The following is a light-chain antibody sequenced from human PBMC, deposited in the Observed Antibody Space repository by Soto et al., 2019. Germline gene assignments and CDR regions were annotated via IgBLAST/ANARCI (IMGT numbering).Light chain of an antibody. CDR2: EVN. CDR1: GSDVGNYNL. Sequence: QSVLTQPASVSGSPGQSLTISCSGSGSDVGNYNLVSWYQQQPGKAPKLIIYEVNKAPSGVSNRFSGSKSGNTASLTISGLQPDDESHYYCCSYAGSSIWVFGGGTKLTVL. V-gene: IGLV2-23*02. J-gene: IGLJ3*02. CDR3: CSYAGSSIWV.